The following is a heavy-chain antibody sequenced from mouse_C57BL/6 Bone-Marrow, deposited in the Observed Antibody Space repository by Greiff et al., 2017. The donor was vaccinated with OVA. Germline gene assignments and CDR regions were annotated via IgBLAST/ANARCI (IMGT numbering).Heavy chain of an antibody. D-gene: IGHD1-1*01. J-gene: IGHJ4*01. CDR2: ISNGGGST. V-gene: IGHV5-12*01. CDR1: GFTFSDYY. Sequence: EVKLMESGGGLVQPGGSLKLSCAASGFTFSDYYMYWVRQTPEKRLEWVAYISNGGGSTYYPDTVKGRFTISRDKAKNTLYLQMSRLKSEDTAMYYCARGFITTVVATPYYAMDYWGQGTSVTVSS. CDR3: ARGFITTVVATPYYAMDY.